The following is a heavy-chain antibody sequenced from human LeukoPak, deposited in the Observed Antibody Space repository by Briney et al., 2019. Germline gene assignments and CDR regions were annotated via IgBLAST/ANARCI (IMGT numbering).Heavy chain of an antibody. V-gene: IGHV1-8*03. Sequence: ASVKVSCKASGYTFTNSDINWVRQAPGQGLEWMGWMNPNSGKTGYARKFQGRVTFTRNSSISTAYMDLSSLRSEDTAVYYCARESVDTAMVWIYWGQGTLVTVSS. CDR1: GYTFTNSD. D-gene: IGHD5-18*01. J-gene: IGHJ4*02. CDR3: ARESVDTAMVWIY. CDR2: MNPNSGKT.